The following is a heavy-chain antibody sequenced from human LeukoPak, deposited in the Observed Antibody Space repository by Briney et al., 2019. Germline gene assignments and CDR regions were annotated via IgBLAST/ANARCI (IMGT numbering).Heavy chain of an antibody. Sequence: GGSLRLSCVASGFTFSTSWMNWVRQAPGKGLEWVANIKGDGSVQSYVDSVKGRFTISRDNAKNSLFLQMNSLRAVDTAVYYCARDDYGDLDYFDYWGQGTLVTVSS. CDR1: GFTFSTSW. J-gene: IGHJ4*02. CDR2: IKGDGSVQ. CDR3: ARDDYGDLDYFDY. D-gene: IGHD4-17*01. V-gene: IGHV3-7*01.